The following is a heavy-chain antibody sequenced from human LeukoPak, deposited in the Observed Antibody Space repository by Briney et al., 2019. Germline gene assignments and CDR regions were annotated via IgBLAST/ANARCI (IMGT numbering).Heavy chain of an antibody. Sequence: ASVKVSCKASGYTFTGYYMHLVRQAPGQGLEWRGWINPNSGGTNYAQKFQGRVNMDRDTSISTAYMELSRLRSDDTAVYSCARGRELSHLDYWGQGTLVTVSS. CDR2: INPNSGGT. CDR3: ARGRELSHLDY. V-gene: IGHV1-2*02. J-gene: IGHJ4*02. CDR1: GYTFTGYY. D-gene: IGHD1-7*01.